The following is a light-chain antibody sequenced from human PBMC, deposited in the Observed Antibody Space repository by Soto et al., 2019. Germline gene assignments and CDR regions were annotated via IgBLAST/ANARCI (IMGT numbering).Light chain of an antibody. V-gene: IGKV3-15*01. CDR1: QSVSID. J-gene: IGKJ1*01. Sequence: EIVMTQSASPLSVSPGERATLSCGASQSVSIDLAWYQQTPGQAPRLLIYGASTRATGIPVRFSGSAYGTEVNLTISSLQSEDFTVYYCQQYNKWPLTFGQGTKVDIK. CDR3: QQYNKWPLT. CDR2: GAS.